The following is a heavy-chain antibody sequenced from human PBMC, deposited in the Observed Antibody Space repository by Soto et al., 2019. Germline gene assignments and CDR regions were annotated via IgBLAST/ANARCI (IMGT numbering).Heavy chain of an antibody. Sequence: GGSLRLSCAASGFTFSSYGMHWVRQAPGKGLEWVAVIWYDGSNKNYADSVKGRFTISRDNSKNTLYLQMNSLRAEDTAVYYCARTDTPYYYDSSGYGVSFDYWGQGTLVTVSS. J-gene: IGHJ4*02. CDR2: IWYDGSNK. CDR3: ARTDTPYYYDSSGYGVSFDY. D-gene: IGHD3-22*01. V-gene: IGHV3-33*01. CDR1: GFTFSSYG.